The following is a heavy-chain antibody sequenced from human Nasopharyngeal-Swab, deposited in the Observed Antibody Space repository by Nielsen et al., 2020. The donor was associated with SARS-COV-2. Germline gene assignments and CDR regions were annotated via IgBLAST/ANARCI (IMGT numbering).Heavy chain of an antibody. CDR3: AKDYGDNSGYYQYYFDY. V-gene: IGHV3-30*18. Sequence: GGSLRLSCAASGFTFSSYGMHWVRQAPGKGLEWVALISYDGSNKYYADSVKGRFTISRDNSKNTLYLQMNSLRAEDTAVYYCAKDYGDNSGYYQYYFDYWGQGTLVTVSS. J-gene: IGHJ4*02. CDR1: GFTFSSYG. D-gene: IGHD3-22*01. CDR2: ISYDGSNK.